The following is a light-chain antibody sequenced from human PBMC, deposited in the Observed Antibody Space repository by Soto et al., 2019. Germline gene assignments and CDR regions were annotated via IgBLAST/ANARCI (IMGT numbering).Light chain of an antibody. J-gene: IGKJ1*01. Sequence: EIILTQSPGTLSLSPGERTTLSCRASQSISRYLAWYQQKPGQGPRLLIYGASSRATGTPDRFSGSGSGTDFTLTINRLEPEDVALYYCQQYGSSPPTFGQGTKVDIK. CDR2: GAS. CDR3: QQYGSSPPT. V-gene: IGKV3-20*01. CDR1: QSISRY.